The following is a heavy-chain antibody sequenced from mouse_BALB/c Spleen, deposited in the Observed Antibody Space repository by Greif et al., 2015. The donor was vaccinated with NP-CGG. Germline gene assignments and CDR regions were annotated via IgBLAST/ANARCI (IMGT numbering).Heavy chain of an antibody. D-gene: IGHD2-14*01. CDR1: GFTFGSYA. J-gene: IGHJ2*01. CDR3: ARHHDRYDAYYFDY. CDR2: ISSGGNYT. V-gene: IGHV5-9-3*01. Sequence: EVKLVESGGGLVKPGGSLKLSCAASGFTFGSYAMSWVRQTPEKRLEWVATISSGGNYTYYPDSVKGRFTISRDNAKNTLYLQMSSLRSEDTAMYYCARHHDRYDAYYFDYWGQGTTLTVSS.